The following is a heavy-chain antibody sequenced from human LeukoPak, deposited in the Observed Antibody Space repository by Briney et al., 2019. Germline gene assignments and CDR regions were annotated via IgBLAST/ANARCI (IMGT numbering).Heavy chain of an antibody. D-gene: IGHD2-2*02. J-gene: IGHJ4*02. V-gene: IGHV3-48*03. Sequence: GGSLRLSCAASGFTFSSYEMNWVRQAPGKGLEWVSYISSSGSTIYYADSVKGRFTISRDNAKNSLYLQMNSLRAEDTAVYYCARDLNRGPAAIYDYCGQGTLVTVSS. CDR1: GFTFSSYE. CDR2: ISSSGSTI. CDR3: ARDLNRGPAAIYDY.